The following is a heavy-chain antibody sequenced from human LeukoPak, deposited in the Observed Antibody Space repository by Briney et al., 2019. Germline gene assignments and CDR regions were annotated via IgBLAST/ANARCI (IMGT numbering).Heavy chain of an antibody. CDR3: AREYISSWFDF. V-gene: IGHV1-2*04. CDR1: GYTFSGHY. D-gene: IGHD6-13*01. Sequence: ASVKVSCKASGYTFSGHYMHWVRQAPGQGLEWVGWINPNTGATNYAQKFQGWVTMTRDMSISTTYMELSRLRSDDTAVYFCAREYISSWFDFWGQGTLVTVSS. J-gene: IGHJ4*02. CDR2: INPNTGAT.